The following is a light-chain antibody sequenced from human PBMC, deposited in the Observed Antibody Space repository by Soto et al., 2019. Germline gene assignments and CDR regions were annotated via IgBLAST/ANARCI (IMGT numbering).Light chain of an antibody. V-gene: IGKV1-5*03. Sequence: DIQMTQSPSTLSASVGDRVTITCRASQSISSALVWYQQKPGKAPNLLIYKASSLESGVPLRFSGSGSGTEFTLTISSLQPEDFATYYCQQHNSYPRTFGQGTKVEIK. CDR2: KAS. J-gene: IGKJ1*01. CDR1: QSISSA. CDR3: QQHNSYPRT.